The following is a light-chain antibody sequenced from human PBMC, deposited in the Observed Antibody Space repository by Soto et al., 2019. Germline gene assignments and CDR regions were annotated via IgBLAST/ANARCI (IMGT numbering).Light chain of an antibody. Sequence: DIQMNQSPSSLSPSVGDRVTITCRASRSISDWLAWYQQKPGKAPELLIFDASNLKSGVSSRFSGSGSGTDFTLTISRLQPDDVATYYCLQYSSHPWTFGQGTKVDIK. CDR3: LQYSSHPWT. V-gene: IGKV1-5*01. CDR2: DAS. J-gene: IGKJ1*01. CDR1: RSISDW.